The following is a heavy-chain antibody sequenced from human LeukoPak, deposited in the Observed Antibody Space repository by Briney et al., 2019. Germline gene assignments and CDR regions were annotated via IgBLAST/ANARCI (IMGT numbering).Heavy chain of an antibody. D-gene: IGHD3-10*01. Sequence: PSETLSLTCTVSGASITTYYWSWIRHPPGKGLEWIGYIYFSGTTNYNPSLKSRVTISLDASNKQFSLRLNSVTAADTAVYYCARDYGPFGVWGQGTTVTVSS. CDR3: ARDYGPFGV. CDR1: GASITTYY. V-gene: IGHV4-59*01. CDR2: IYFSGTT. J-gene: IGHJ6*02.